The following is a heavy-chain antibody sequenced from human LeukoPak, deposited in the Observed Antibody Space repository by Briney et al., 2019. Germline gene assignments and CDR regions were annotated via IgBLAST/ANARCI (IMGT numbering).Heavy chain of an antibody. V-gene: IGHV5-51*01. CDR2: IYPADPDT. J-gene: IGHJ4*02. D-gene: IGHD1-26*01. CDR3: ARRTGSGTYYSLFFDY. CDR1: GYRFTAYW. Sequence: GESLKISCKASGYRFTAYWIGWVRQMPGKGLEWMGVIYPADPDTTYSPSFQGQVTISADKSNNIAYLEWDSLKASDSATYYCARRTGSGTYYSLFFDYWGQGALVTVSS.